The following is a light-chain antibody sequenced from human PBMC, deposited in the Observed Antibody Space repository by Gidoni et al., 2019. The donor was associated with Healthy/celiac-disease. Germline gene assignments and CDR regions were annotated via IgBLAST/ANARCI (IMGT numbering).Light chain of an antibody. Sequence: IHMTQSPSSLSASVGDRVTITCRASQSISSHLNWYQQKPGNAPKILIYAASSLQSGVPSRFSGSGSGTDFTLTISSLQPEDFAIYYCQQSYRSPFTFGPGTKVDTK. J-gene: IGKJ3*01. V-gene: IGKV1-39*01. CDR3: QQSYRSPFT. CDR2: AAS. CDR1: QSISSH.